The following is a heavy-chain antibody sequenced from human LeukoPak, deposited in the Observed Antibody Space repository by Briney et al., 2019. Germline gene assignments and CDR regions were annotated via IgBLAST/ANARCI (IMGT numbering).Heavy chain of an antibody. D-gene: IGHD3-10*01. CDR3: ARDRGFGADDS. J-gene: IGHJ4*02. CDR1: GFTFSGYW. V-gene: IGHV3-7*01. Sequence: QPGGSLRLSCGASGFTFSGYWMSWVRQAPGKGLEWVANIHKDGSAKGCVDSVKGRFTISRDNAKSSLYLRMNSLRVEDTAVYYCARDRGFGADDSWGQGSLVTVSS. CDR2: IHKDGSAK.